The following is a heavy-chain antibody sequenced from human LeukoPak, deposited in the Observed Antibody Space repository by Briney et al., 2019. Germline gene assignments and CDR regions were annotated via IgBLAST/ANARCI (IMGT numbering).Heavy chain of an antibody. D-gene: IGHD1/OR15-1a*01. CDR3: AAQGTTTGGFDP. CDR2: ISGNGGYT. Sequence: GWSLRLSCAASGFTFSTYAMLWVRQAPGKGLEYVSSISGNGGYTYYASSVKGRFTISRDNSKNTLFLQMGSLRAEDMAVYYCAAQGTTTGGFDPWGQGTLVTVSS. V-gene: IGHV3-64*01. J-gene: IGHJ5*02. CDR1: GFTFSTYA.